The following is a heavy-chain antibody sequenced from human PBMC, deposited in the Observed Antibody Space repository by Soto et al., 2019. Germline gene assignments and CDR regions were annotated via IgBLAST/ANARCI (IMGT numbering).Heavy chain of an antibody. CDR3: ARSITIFGVVMFADWYFDL. Sequence: GGSLRLSCAASGFTFSSYAMHWVRQAPGKGLEWVAVISYDGSNKYYADSVKGRFTISRDNSKNTLYLQMNSLRAEDTAVYYCARSITIFGVVMFADWYFDLWGRGTLVTVSS. CDR1: GFTFSSYA. V-gene: IGHV3-30-3*01. J-gene: IGHJ2*01. CDR2: ISYDGSNK. D-gene: IGHD3-3*01.